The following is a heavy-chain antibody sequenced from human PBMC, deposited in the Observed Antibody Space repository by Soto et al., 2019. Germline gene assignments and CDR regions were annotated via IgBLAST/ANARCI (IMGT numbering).Heavy chain of an antibody. CDR1: GGTFSNYG. D-gene: IGHD3-22*01. CDR3: AREQHDPYDASGYYFNWFDP. CDR2: VIPLFGAA. V-gene: IGHV1-69*13. J-gene: IGHJ5*02. Sequence: SVKVSCKASGGTFSNYGINWVRQAPGQGLEWMGGVIPLFGAANYAQKFQGRVTITADASTSMVYMQLSSLRSEDTAVYYCAREQHDPYDASGYYFNWFDPWGQGTLVTVSS.